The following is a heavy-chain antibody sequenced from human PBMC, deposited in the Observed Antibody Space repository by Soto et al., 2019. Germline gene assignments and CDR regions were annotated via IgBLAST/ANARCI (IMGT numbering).Heavy chain of an antibody. J-gene: IGHJ4*02. CDR1: GFSLSTNAVG. V-gene: IGHV2-5*02. CDR3: AHSFQLRIFDF. D-gene: IGHD3-10*01. Sequence: SGPTLVNPTQTLTLAGDFSGFSLSTNAVGVGCIRQPPGKALEWLALIYWDDDKRYSPSLKDRLSITKDTSKNQVVLTMTNLDPVDTATYYCAHSFQLRIFDFWGPGTLVTVSS. CDR2: IYWDDDK.